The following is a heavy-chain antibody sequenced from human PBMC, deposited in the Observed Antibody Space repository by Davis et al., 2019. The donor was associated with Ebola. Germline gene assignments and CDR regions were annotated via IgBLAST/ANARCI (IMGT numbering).Heavy chain of an antibody. CDR3: ARTSGNSGSYYTFDY. J-gene: IGHJ4*02. V-gene: IGHV1-2*02. D-gene: IGHD1-26*01. Sequence: ASVKVSCKASGYTFTGYYMHWVRQAPGQGLEWMGWINPNSGGTNYAQKFQGRVTMTRDTSISTAYMELSRLRSDDTAVYYCARTSGNSGSYYTFDYWGQGTLVTVSS. CDR2: INPNSGGT. CDR1: GYTFTGYY.